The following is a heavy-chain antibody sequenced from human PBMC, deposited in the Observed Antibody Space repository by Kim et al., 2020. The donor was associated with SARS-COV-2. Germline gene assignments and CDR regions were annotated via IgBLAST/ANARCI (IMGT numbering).Heavy chain of an antibody. CDR1: GYTFTGYS. J-gene: IGHJ4*02. D-gene: IGHD6-13*01. Sequence: ASVKVSCKASGYTFTGYSMDWVRQAPGQGLEWMGRINPNTGDTNYAQKFRGRVTMTRDTSISTAYMEVTSLRSDDTAVYYCARRGWLQLVLVLDYWGQGTLVTVSS. CDR2: INPNTGDT. CDR3: ARRGWLQLVLVLDY. V-gene: IGHV1-2*06.